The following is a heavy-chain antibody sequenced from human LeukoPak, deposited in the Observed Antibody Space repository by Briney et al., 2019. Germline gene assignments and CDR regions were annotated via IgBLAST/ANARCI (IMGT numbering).Heavy chain of an antibody. CDR3: ARGRDY. J-gene: IGHJ4*02. CDR1: GGSFRGYY. V-gene: IGHV4-34*01. CDR2: INHSVST. Sequence: PSETLSLTCAVYGGSFRGYYWSWIRQPPGKGLELIGEINHSVSTNSNPSLKSRVTISVDTSKHQFSLKLRSVTAADTAVYYCARGRDYWGQGTLVTVSS.